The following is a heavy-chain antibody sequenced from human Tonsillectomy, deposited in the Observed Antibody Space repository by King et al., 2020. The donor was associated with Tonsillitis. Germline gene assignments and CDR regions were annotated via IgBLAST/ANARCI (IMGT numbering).Heavy chain of an antibody. D-gene: IGHD3-16*01. J-gene: IGHJ4*02. CDR1: GGSISSYY. CDR3: ARDQGGLGGTLSGFDY. CDR2: IYYSGST. V-gene: IGHV4-59*12. Sequence: QLQESGPGLVKPSETLSLTCTVSGGSISSYYWSWIRQPPGKGLEWIGYIYYSGSTNYNPSLKSRVTISVDTSKNQFSLKLSPVTAADTAVYYCARDQGGLGGTLSGFDYWGQGTLVTVSS.